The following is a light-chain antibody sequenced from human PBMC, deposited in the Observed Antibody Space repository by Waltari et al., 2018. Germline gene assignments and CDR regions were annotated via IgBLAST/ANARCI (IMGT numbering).Light chain of an antibody. Sequence: EIVLTQSPGTMSLSPGDRAILSCRASQTINSNHLAWNQQKPGQAPRLLIHGASSRAIGIPDRFCGSGSGTDFTLTISRLEPEDSGVYYCQQYSASTGTFGQGTKVEIK. CDR2: GAS. CDR3: QQYSASTGT. J-gene: IGKJ1*01. CDR1: QTINSNH. V-gene: IGKV3-20*01.